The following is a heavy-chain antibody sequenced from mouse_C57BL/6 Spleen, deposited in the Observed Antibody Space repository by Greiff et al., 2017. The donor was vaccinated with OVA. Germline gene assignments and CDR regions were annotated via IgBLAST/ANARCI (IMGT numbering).Heavy chain of an antibody. CDR2: IYPRSGNT. V-gene: IGHV1-81*01. D-gene: IGHD1-1*01. CDR3: ARTTTVVAEAMDY. Sequence: QVQLKESGAELARPGASVKLSCKASGYTFTSYGISWVKQRTGQGLEWIGEIYPRSGNTYYNEKFKGKATLTADKSSSTAYMELRSLTSEDSAVYFCARTTTVVAEAMDYWGQGISVTVSS. J-gene: IGHJ4*01. CDR1: GYTFTSYG.